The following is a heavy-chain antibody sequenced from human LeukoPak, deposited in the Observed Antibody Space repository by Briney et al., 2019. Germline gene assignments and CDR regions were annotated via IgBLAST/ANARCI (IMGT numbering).Heavy chain of an antibody. J-gene: IGHJ6*02. CDR1: GFTFDDYA. CDR3: AKDGSIGYCSSTSCPGPYGMDV. Sequence: GGSLRLSCAASGFTFDDYAMHWVRQAPGKGLEWVSLISGDGGSTYYADSVKGRFTISRDNSKNSLYLQVNSLRTEDTALYYCAKDGSIGYCSSTSCPGPYGMDVWGQGTTVTVSS. D-gene: IGHD2-2*01. V-gene: IGHV3-43*02. CDR2: ISGDGGST.